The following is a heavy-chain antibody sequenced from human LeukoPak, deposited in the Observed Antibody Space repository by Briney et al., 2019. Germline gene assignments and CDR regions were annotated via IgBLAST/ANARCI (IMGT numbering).Heavy chain of an antibody. J-gene: IGHJ4*02. CDR1: GYTFTSYG. Sequence: VASVKVSCKASGYTFTSYGISWVRQAPGQGLEWMGWISAYNGNTNYAQKLQGRVTMTTDTSTSTAYMELRSPRSDDTAVYYCCLTGYPAFDYWGQGTLVTVSS. V-gene: IGHV1-18*01. CDR2: ISAYNGNT. CDR3: CLTGYPAFDY. D-gene: IGHD3-9*01.